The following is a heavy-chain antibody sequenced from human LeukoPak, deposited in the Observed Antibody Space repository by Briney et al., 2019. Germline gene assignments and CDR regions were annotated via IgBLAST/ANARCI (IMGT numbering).Heavy chain of an antibody. V-gene: IGHV4-59*01. CDR3: ARDARSSSHFDY. CDR1: GGSISGYY. J-gene: IGHJ4*02. Sequence: SETLSLTCTVSGGSISGYYWSWIRQPPGKGLEWIGYIYYSGSTNYNPSLKSRVAISVDTSKNQFSLKLSSVTAADTAVYYCARDARSSSHFDYWGQGTLVTVSS. CDR2: IYYSGST. D-gene: IGHD6-6*01.